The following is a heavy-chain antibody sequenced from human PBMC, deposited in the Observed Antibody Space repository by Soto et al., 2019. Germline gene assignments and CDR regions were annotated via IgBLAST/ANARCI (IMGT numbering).Heavy chain of an antibody. CDR1: GFSFGDYA. Sequence: PGGSLRLSYAASGFSFGDYAMYWVRQAPGKGLEWVSGISVSGGSTHYADSVEGRFTISRDNSKNTLYLQMNSLTAEDTAIYYCAKDFVALYPTMTSFDYWGQGTLVTVSS. V-gene: IGHV3-23*01. J-gene: IGHJ4*02. D-gene: IGHD4-17*01. CDR2: ISVSGGST. CDR3: AKDFVALYPTMTSFDY.